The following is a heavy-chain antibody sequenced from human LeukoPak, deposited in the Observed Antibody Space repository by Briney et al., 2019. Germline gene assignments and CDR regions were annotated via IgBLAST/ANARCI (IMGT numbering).Heavy chain of an antibody. CDR1: GFTFNNYA. CDR3: AKDPFSGSYQVEFDY. J-gene: IGHJ4*02. CDR2: ISSGGST. D-gene: IGHD1-26*01. Sequence: GGSLRLSCAAAGFTFNNYAMSWVRQAPGKGLKWVSGISSGGSTYYADSVKGRFTISRDNSKNTLFLQMNSLRAEDTAVYYCAKDPFSGSYQVEFDYWGQGTLVTVSS. V-gene: IGHV3-23*01.